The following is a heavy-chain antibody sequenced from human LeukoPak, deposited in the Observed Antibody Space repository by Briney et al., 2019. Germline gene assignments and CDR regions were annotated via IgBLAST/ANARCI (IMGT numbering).Heavy chain of an antibody. CDR1: GYTFTSYG. Sequence: GASVKVSCKASGYTFTSYGISWVRQAPGQGLEWMGAITPLYGASNYAQKFQGRLTIVADESTGTGYMELRSLASEDTAVYYCAADSHTSGFDYWAQGTLVTVSS. D-gene: IGHD1-1*01. J-gene: IGHJ4*02. V-gene: IGHV1-69*13. CDR3: AADSHTSGFDY. CDR2: ITPLYGAS.